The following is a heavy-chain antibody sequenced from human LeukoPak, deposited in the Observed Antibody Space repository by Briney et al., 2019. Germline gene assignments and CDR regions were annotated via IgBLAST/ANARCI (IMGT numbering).Heavy chain of an antibody. CDR2: ISGHGGRT. V-gene: IGHV3-23*01. Sequence: GGSLRLSCAASGFTFSNYAMSWVRQAPGKGLEWDSGISGHGGRTYYADSVQGRFTISRDNSRNTLYLQMNSLRAEDTAVYYCAKSGADYSSWFLLPFDYWGQGTRDTVSS. J-gene: IGHJ4*02. CDR1: GFTFSNYA. D-gene: IGHD6-13*01. CDR3: AKSGADYSSWFLLPFDY.